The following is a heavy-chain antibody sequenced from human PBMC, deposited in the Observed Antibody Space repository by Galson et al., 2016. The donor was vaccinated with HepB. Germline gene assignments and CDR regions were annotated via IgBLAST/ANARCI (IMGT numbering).Heavy chain of an antibody. CDR1: GFTFTSYA. V-gene: IGHV3-23*01. Sequence: SLRLSCAASGFTFTSYAFNWVRQAPGRGLEWVSGISGSGGGTYYADSVKGRFTVSRDNSKNTVHLQMDILRAEDTAVYYCARGIGYNYGSSGYSSGHWGQGALVTVSS. CDR3: ARGIGYNYGSSGYSSGH. CDR2: ISGSGGGT. D-gene: IGHD5-18*01. J-gene: IGHJ4*02.